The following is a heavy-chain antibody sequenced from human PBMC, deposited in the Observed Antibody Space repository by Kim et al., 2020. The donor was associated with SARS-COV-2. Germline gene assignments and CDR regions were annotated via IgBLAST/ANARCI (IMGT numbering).Heavy chain of an antibody. D-gene: IGHD3-10*01. Sequence: YNPPLKSRVTISVDTSKNQFSLKLSSVTAADTAVYYCARQYYYGSGSVQHWGQGTLVTVSS. J-gene: IGHJ1*01. CDR3: ARQYYYGSGSVQH. V-gene: IGHV4-39*01.